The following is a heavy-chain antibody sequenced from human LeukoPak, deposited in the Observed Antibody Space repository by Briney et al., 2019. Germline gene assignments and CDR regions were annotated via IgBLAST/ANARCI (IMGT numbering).Heavy chain of an antibody. D-gene: IGHD6-13*01. CDR1: GGSFSGYY. J-gene: IGHJ3*02. Sequence: SETLSLTCAVYGGSFSGYYWSWIRQPPGKGLEWIGEINHSGSTNYNPSLKSRVTISVDTSKNQFSLKLSSVTAADTAVYYCARLRHTISSYSSSWYRRVPIDAFDIWGQGTMVTVSS. CDR3: ARLRHTISSYSSSWYRRVPIDAFDI. V-gene: IGHV4-34*01. CDR2: INHSGST.